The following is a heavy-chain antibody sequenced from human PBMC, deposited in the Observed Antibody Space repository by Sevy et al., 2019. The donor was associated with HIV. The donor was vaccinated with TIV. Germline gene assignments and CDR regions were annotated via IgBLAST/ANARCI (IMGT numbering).Heavy chain of an antibody. Sequence: GGSLRLSCAASGFTFNTYAMHWVRQAPGKGLEWVAVISYDGSTKHYADSVKGRFTLSRDNSKNTLYLQMNSLSVEDTAVYYCARDRGTTVNRDLGGYWGQGTLVTVSS. CDR3: ARDRGTTVNRDLGGY. CDR2: ISYDGSTK. V-gene: IGHV3-30*03. D-gene: IGHD3-10*01. CDR1: GFTFNTYA. J-gene: IGHJ4*02.